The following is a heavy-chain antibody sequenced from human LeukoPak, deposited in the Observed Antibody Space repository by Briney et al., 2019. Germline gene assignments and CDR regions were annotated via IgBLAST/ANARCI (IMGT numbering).Heavy chain of an antibody. CDR2: TYHSGST. J-gene: IGHJ4*02. V-gene: IGHV4-4*02. D-gene: IGHD1-1*01. CDR1: GGSSSSSNW. Sequence: SETLSLTCAVSGGSSSSSNWWRWVRQPPGKGLEWIGETYHSGSTNYNPSLKSRVTISVDKSKNQFSLKLSSVTAADTAVYYCARERRQLERWIDYWGQGTLVTVSS. CDR3: ARERRQLERWIDY.